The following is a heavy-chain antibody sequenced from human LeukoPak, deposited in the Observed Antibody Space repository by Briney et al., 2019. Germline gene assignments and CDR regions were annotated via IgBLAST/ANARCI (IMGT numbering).Heavy chain of an antibody. V-gene: IGHV3-21*01. CDR3: ARDPSGYYQFDS. D-gene: IGHD3-22*01. CDR2: ISSSSSYI. J-gene: IGHJ4*02. CDR1: GFTFSTYT. Sequence: GGSLRLSCAASGFTFSTYTMNWVRQAPGKGLEWVSSISSSSSYIFYADSVKGRFTISRDNAKNSLFLQMNSLRAEDTAVYYCARDPSGYYQFDSWGRGTPVTVSS.